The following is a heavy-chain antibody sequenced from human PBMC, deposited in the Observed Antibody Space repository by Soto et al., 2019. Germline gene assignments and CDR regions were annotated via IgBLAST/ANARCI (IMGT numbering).Heavy chain of an antibody. J-gene: IGHJ6*02. D-gene: IGHD2-2*01. V-gene: IGHV1-69*06. CDR1: GGTFSSYA. CDR2: IIPIFGTA. CDR3: ARGVHCSSTSCYYYYGMDV. Sequence: QVQLVQSGAEVKKPGSSVKVSCKASGGTFSSYAISWVRQAPGQGLEWMGGIIPIFGTANYAQKFQGRVTITADKSTSTGYMELSSLRSEDTAVYYCARGVHCSSTSCYYYYGMDVWGQGTTVTVSS.